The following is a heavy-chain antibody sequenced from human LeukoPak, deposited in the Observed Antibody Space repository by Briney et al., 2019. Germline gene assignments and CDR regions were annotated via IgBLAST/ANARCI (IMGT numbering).Heavy chain of an antibody. Sequence: SETLSLTCTVSGYSISSGYYWGWIRQPPGKGLEWIGEISHSGRASYNPSLKSRVTMSVDTSKNQFSLILSSVSAADTAVYYCARGSVVKNPEFDYWGQGTLVTVSS. CDR1: GYSISSGYY. D-gene: IGHD4-23*01. J-gene: IGHJ4*02. CDR2: ISHSGRA. CDR3: ARGSVVKNPEFDY. V-gene: IGHV4-38-2*02.